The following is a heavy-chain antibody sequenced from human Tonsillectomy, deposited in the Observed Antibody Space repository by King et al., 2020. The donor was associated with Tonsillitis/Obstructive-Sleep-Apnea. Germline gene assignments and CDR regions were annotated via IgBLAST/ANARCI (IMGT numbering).Heavy chain of an antibody. CDR1: GFTFSSYA. J-gene: IGHJ6*02. CDR2: ISSNGGST. D-gene: IGHD4-11*01. Sequence: QLVQSGGGLVQPGGSLRLSCAASGFTFSSYAMHWVRQAPGKGLEYVSAISSNGGSTYYANSVRGRFTISRDNSKNTLYLQMGSLGAEDMTVYYCARGRVKTTLTAAGVDHYYYGMDVWGQGTTVTVSS. V-gene: IGHV3-64*01. CDR3: ARGRVKTTLTAAGVDHYYYGMDV.